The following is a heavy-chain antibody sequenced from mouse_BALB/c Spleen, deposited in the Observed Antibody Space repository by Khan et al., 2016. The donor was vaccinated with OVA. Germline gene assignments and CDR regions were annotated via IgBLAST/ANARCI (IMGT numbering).Heavy chain of an antibody. Sequence: EVELVESGGGLVKPGGSLKLSCAPSGFAFSSYDMSWVRQTPEKRLEGVATISGTGIYTYYPDSVKGRFTISRDNARNTLYLQMSSLRSEDTALYYCARPSYYGNPWFTYWGQGTLVTVS. D-gene: IGHD2-10*01. V-gene: IGHV5-9*02. CDR3: ARPSYYGNPWFTY. CDR1: GFAFSSYD. CDR2: ISGTGIYT. J-gene: IGHJ3*01.